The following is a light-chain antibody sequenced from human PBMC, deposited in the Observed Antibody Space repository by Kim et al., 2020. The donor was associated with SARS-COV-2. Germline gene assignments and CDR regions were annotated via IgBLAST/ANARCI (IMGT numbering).Light chain of an antibody. CDR3: LIYYGGAYV. CDR1: TGAVTSGNY. Sequence: PGGPVTLPCASSTGAVTSGNYPNWFQQKRGQAPRGLIYSTSNKHSWTPARFSGSLLGDKAALTLSGVQPEDEAEYYCLIYYGGAYVFGTGTKVTVL. CDR2: STS. V-gene: IGLV7-43*01. J-gene: IGLJ1*01.